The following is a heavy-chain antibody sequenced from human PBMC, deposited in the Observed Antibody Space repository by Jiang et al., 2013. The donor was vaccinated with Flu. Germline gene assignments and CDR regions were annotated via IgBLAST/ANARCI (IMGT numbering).Heavy chain of an antibody. Sequence: QTLSLTCAISGDSVSTNSAAWNWIRQSPSRGLEWLGRTYYQSKWYNDYAVSVKSRITINADTSMNQFSLQMTSVTAEDTAMYYCARDSSRYCSGGRCYGGFDYWGRGILVTVSS. CDR2: TYYQSKWYN. CDR3: ARDSSRYCSGGRCYGGFDY. V-gene: IGHV6-1*01. D-gene: IGHD2-15*01. CDR1: GDSVSTNSAA. J-gene: IGHJ4*02.